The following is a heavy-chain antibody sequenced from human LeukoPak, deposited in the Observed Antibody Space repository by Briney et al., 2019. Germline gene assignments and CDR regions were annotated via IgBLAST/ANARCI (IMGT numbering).Heavy chain of an antibody. V-gene: IGHV4-30-4*01. J-gene: IGHJ4*02. CDR1: DGTISSGDYY. Sequence: PSETLSLTCTVSDGTISSGDYYWNWIPQPPGKDLVWIGYISNSGSNYYKPSLKSRVTISLDKSKSQFSLQLSSVTAADTAVYYCARDHGYYDSSGYFHAFDYWGQGTLVTVSS. CDR2: ISNSGSN. CDR3: ARDHGYYDSSGYFHAFDY. D-gene: IGHD3-22*01.